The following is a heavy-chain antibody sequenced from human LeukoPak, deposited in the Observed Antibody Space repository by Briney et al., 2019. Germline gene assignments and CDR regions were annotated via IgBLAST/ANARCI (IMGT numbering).Heavy chain of an antibody. CDR1: GFTFSSST. V-gene: IGHV3-21*01. Sequence: PGGSLRLSCAASGFTFSSSTMNWVRRAPGKGLEWVSSISSGSDYIYYADSVKGRFTISRDNPKNSLYLQMNSQRAEDTAVYYCVRIPNSANFPNWFDPWGQGTLVTVSS. CDR2: ISSGSDYI. J-gene: IGHJ5*02. D-gene: IGHD4/OR15-4a*01. CDR3: VRIPNSANFPNWFDP.